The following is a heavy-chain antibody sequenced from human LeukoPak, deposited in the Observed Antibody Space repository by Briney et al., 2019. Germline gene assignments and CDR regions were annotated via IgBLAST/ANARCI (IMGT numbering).Heavy chain of an antibody. CDR1: GFTFTRYR. D-gene: IGHD1-14*01. CDR2: IRSRSNEI. CDR3: TRDLDLYNDAFDI. J-gene: IGHJ3*02. V-gene: IGHV3-21*01. Sequence: GGSLRLSCTASGFTFTRYRMNWVGQAPGKGLEWVSSIRSRSNEIYYADSVKGRFTISRDNAKNSVFLQINSLRAEDTAVYYCTRDLDLYNDAFDIWGQGTRVIVSS.